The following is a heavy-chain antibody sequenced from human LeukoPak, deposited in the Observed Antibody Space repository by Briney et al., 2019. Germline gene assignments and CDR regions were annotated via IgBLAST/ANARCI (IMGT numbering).Heavy chain of an antibody. V-gene: IGHV4-38-2*02. CDR1: GYSISSGYY. D-gene: IGHD3-10*01. CDR3: ARHLTMVRGVRARYYYMDV. J-gene: IGHJ6*03. CDR2: IYHSGST. Sequence: PSETLSLTCTVSGYSISSGYYWGWIRQPPGKGLEWIGSIYHSGSTYYNPSLKSRVTISVDTSKNPFSLKLSSVTAADPAVYSCARHLTMVRGVRARYYYMDVWGKGTTVTISS.